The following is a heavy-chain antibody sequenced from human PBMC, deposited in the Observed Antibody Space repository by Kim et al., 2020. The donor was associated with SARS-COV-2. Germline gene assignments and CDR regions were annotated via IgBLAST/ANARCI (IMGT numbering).Heavy chain of an antibody. CDR3: ASLDSSSWYDYYYGMDV. V-gene: IGHV1-18*01. Sequence: ASVKVSCKASGYTFTSSGISWVRQAPGQGLEWMGWISAYNGNTNYAQKLQGRVTMTTDTSTSTAYMELRSLRSDDTAVYYCASLDSSSWYDYYYGMDVWGQGTTVTVSS. J-gene: IGHJ6*02. CDR1: GYTFTSSG. D-gene: IGHD6-13*01. CDR2: ISAYNGNT.